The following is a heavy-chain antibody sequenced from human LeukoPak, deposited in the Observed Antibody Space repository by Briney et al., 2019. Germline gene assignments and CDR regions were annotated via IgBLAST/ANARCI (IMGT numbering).Heavy chain of an antibody. CDR3: AKGYCRGNSCYDDRGAFDY. V-gene: IGHV4-38-2*02. Sequence: SETLSLTCTVSGYSISSGYFWGWIRQPPGKGLQWIGSIYHSGSTYYNPSLKSRVTISVDTSKNQFSLKLSSVTAADTAVYYCAKGYCRGNSCYDDRGAFDYWGQGTLVTVSS. J-gene: IGHJ4*02. CDR2: IYHSGST. CDR1: GYSISSGYF. D-gene: IGHD2-2*01.